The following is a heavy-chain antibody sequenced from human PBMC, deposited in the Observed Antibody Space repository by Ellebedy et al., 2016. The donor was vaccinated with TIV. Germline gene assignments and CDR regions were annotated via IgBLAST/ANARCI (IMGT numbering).Heavy chain of an antibody. CDR1: GSSLGGHY. J-gene: IGHJ4*02. CDR3: VRRGGHTDGYPLDN. Sequence: MPSETLSLTCTVSGSSLGGHYWTWVRQPPGKGLEWIGNIHDSGSTHHNPSLDSRLTILVDTSKNQFSLRLASVTAADTAVYYCVRRGGHTDGYPLDNWGRGTLVTVSS. V-gene: IGHV4-59*08. D-gene: IGHD5-18*01. CDR2: IHDSGST.